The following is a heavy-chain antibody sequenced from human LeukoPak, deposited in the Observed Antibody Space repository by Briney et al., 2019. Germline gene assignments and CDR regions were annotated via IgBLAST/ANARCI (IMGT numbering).Heavy chain of an antibody. CDR3: ARVHCSGGGCSS. D-gene: IGHD2-15*01. CDR1: GFTFSDFY. V-gene: IGHV3-11*01. J-gene: IGHJ4*02. CDR2: ISGGGDTI. Sequence: GGSLRLSCAASGFTFSDFYMSWIRQAPGKGLEFISYISGGGDTIFYADSAKGRFTISRDNAKNSLYPQMNSLRAEDTAVYYCARVHCSGGGCSSWGQGTLVTVSS.